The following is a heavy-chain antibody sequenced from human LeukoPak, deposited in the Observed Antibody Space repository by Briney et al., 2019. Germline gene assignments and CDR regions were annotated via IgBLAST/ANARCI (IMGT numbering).Heavy chain of an antibody. CDR3: AREGYYGSGSNWFDP. CDR1: GFTFGDYA. J-gene: IGHJ5*02. D-gene: IGHD3-10*01. Sequence: GSLRLSCTASGFTFGDYAMTWVRQPPGKGLEGIGHIYYSGSTNYNPSLKSRVTISVDTSKNQFSLKLTSVNAADTAVYYCAREGYYGSGSNWFDPWGQGTLVTVSS. V-gene: IGHV4-59*01. CDR2: IYYSGST.